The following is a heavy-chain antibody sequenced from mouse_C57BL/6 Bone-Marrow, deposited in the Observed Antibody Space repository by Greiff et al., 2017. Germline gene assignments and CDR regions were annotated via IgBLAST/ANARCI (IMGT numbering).Heavy chain of an antibody. V-gene: IGHV1-9*01. CDR1: GYNFTGYW. J-gene: IGHJ2*01. Sequence: VQLQQSGAELMKPGASVKLSCKATGYNFTGYWIEWVKQRPGHGLEWIGEILPGNGSTNYNEKFKGKATFTADTSSNTAYMQLSSLTTEDSAIYYCARATAQSNYCDYWGQGTTLTVSS. CDR2: ILPGNGST. D-gene: IGHD3-2*02. CDR3: ARATAQSNYCDY.